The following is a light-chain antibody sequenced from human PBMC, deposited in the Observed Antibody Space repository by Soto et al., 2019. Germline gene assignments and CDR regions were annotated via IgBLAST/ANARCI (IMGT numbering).Light chain of an antibody. J-gene: IGLJ1*01. CDR2: EGS. CDR1: SSDVGSYNL. Sequence: QSALTQPASVSGSPGQSITISCTGTSSDVGSYNLVSWYQQHPGKAPKLMIFEGSKRPSGVSNRFSGSKSGNTASLTISGLQAEDVADYYCCSYAGNSNYVFGTGTKVTVL. CDR3: CSYAGNSNYV. V-gene: IGLV2-23*01.